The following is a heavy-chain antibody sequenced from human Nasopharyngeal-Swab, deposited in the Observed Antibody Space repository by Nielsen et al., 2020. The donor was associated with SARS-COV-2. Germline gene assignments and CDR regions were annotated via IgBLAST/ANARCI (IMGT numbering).Heavy chain of an antibody. CDR2: ISYDGSYS. J-gene: IGHJ5*02. V-gene: IGHV3-30*18. Sequence: VRQMPGKGLEWVALISYDGSYSYYADSMKGRFTISRDNSKNTLYLQVDSLRTDDTAVYYCAKDVLSSGWWGFDPWGQGTQVTVSS. D-gene: IGHD6-19*01. CDR3: AKDVLSSGWWGFDP.